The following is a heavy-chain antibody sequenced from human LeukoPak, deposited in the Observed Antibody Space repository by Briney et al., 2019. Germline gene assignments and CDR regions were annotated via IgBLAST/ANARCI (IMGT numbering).Heavy chain of an antibody. CDR1: GFTFSTYG. Sequence: GGSLRLSCATSGFTFSTYGMHWVRQAPGKGLEWVTFLWYDGSKEFYVDSVKGRFTVSRDTSKNTLYLQMNSLRVDDTAIYYCAKSRGYSSSWDDAFDIWGQGTMVIVSS. CDR2: LWYDGSKE. CDR3: AKSRGYSSSWDDAFDI. V-gene: IGHV3-30*02. J-gene: IGHJ3*02. D-gene: IGHD6-13*01.